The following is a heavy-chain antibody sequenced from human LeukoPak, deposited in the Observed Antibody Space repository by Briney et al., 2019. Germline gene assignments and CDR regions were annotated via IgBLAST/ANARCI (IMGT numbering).Heavy chain of an antibody. V-gene: IGHV1-2*02. CDR1: VYTFTGFH. CDR3: ARHLNDYGDY. Sequence: SVNVSCKASVYTFTGFHMHLLRQAPGQGLEWVGWVNPNSGGSNYAQKFQGRVSMTRDTYISTVYMELSSLRSDDTAVYFCARHLNDYGDYWGQGTLVTVSS. CDR2: VNPNSGGS. J-gene: IGHJ4*02.